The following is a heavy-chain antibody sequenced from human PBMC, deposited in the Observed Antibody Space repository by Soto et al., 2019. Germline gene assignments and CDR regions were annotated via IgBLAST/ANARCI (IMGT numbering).Heavy chain of an antibody. V-gene: IGHV3-9*01. Sequence: EVQLVESGGGLVQPGRSLRLSCAASGFTFDDYAMHWVRQAPGKGLEWVSGISWNSGSIGYADSVKGRFTISRDNAKNSLYLQMNSLRAEDTALYYCAKDLAVAGTTYYYGMYVWGQGTTVTVSS. CDR1: GFTFDDYA. CDR3: AKDLAVAGTTYYYGMYV. J-gene: IGHJ6*02. CDR2: ISWNSGSI. D-gene: IGHD6-19*01.